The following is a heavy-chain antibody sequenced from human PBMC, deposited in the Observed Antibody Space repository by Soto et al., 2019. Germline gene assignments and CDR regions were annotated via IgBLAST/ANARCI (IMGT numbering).Heavy chain of an antibody. V-gene: IGHV3-73*02. CDR2: IRSKANDYAT. Sequence: EVQLVQSGGGLVQPGGSLKLSCAASGFTFSGSTVHWVRQASGEGLQWVGRIRSKANDYATTYIASVKGRFTISRDDSRNTASLQMCDLITEDTAVYYCTGGYWTGGTCYSGYFQHWGQGALVTVFS. D-gene: IGHD2-15*01. CDR1: GFTFSGST. J-gene: IGHJ1*01. CDR3: TGGYWTGGTCYSGYFQH.